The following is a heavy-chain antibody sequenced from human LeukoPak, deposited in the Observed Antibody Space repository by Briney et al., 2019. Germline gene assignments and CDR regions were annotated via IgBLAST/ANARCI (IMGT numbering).Heavy chain of an antibody. Sequence: PSETLSLTCAVYGGSFSGYYWSWIRQPPGKGLEWIGEINHSGSTNYNPSLKSRVTISVDTSKNQFSLKLSPVTAADTAVYYCARGYSSGWYNYYYMDVWGKGTTVTVSS. J-gene: IGHJ6*03. D-gene: IGHD6-19*01. V-gene: IGHV4-34*01. CDR2: INHSGST. CDR1: GGSFSGYY. CDR3: ARGYSSGWYNYYYMDV.